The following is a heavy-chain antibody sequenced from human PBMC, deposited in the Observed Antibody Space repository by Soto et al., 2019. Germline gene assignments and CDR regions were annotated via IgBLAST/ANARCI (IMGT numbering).Heavy chain of an antibody. V-gene: IGHV4-61*01. D-gene: IGHD6-13*01. J-gene: IGHJ5*02. CDR3: ARRSSSFGRRGGWFDP. Sequence: ASETLSLTCAVSGYSISSGYYWSWIRQPPGKGLEWIGYIYYSGSTNYNPSLKSRVTISVDTSKNQFSLKLSSVTAADTAVYYCARRSSSFGRRGGWFDPWGQGTLVTVSS. CDR2: IYYSGST. CDR1: GYSISSGYY.